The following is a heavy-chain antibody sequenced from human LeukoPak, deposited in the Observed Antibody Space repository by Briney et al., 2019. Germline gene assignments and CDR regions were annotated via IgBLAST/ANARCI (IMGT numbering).Heavy chain of an antibody. CDR1: GFTFSSYW. J-gene: IGHJ4*02. CDR2: IKQDGSEK. CDR3: ARESEDIVVER. V-gene: IGHV3-7*01. D-gene: IGHD2-2*01. Sequence: GGSLRLSCAASGFTFSSYWMSWVRQAPGKGLEWVANIKQDGSEKYYVDSVKGRFTISRDNVKNSLYLQMNSLRAEDTAVYYCARESEDIVVERWGQGTLVTVSS.